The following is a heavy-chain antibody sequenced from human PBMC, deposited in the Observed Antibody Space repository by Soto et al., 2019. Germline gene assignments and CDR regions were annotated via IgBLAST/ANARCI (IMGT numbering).Heavy chain of an antibody. Sequence: GGSLRLSCAASGFTFSSYGMHWVRQAPGKGLEWVAVIWYDGSNKYYADSVKGRFTISRDNSKNTLYLQMNSLRAEDTAVYYCARDRPPGNRPYSSGCLDYWGQGTLVTVSS. V-gene: IGHV3-33*01. CDR2: IWYDGSNK. J-gene: IGHJ4*02. CDR1: GFTFSSYG. D-gene: IGHD6-19*01. CDR3: ARDRPPGNRPYSSGCLDY.